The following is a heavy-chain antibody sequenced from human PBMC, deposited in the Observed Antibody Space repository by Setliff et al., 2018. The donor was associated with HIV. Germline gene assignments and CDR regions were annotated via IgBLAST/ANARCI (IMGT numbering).Heavy chain of an antibody. J-gene: IGHJ4*02. Sequence: PSETLSLTCSVSGASIRGHYWSWIRQSPGKGLEWIGNIYYSGNTNYNPSFKSRVTISVDMSKNQFSLRVSSVTAADTATYYCARGQYNSGYYGEPSSYYFDSWDQGTLVTVSS. D-gene: IGHD5-12*01. CDR1: GASIRGHY. V-gene: IGHV4-59*08. CDR2: IYYSGNT. CDR3: ARGQYNSGYYGEPSSYYFDS.